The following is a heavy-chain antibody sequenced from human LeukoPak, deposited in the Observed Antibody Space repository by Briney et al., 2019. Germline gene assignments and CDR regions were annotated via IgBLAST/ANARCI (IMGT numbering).Heavy chain of an antibody. CDR1: GFTFSSYA. D-gene: IGHD1-26*01. CDR3: VRDAQLLYGNWFDP. J-gene: IGHJ5*02. Sequence: PGGSLRLSCAASGFTFSSYAMHWVRQAPGKGLEWVAGISYDGSNKYYTDSVKGRFTISRDNSRNTLYLQMNSLRAEDTAVYYCVRDAQLLYGNWFDPRGQGTLVSVSS. CDR2: ISYDGSNK. V-gene: IGHV3-30-3*01.